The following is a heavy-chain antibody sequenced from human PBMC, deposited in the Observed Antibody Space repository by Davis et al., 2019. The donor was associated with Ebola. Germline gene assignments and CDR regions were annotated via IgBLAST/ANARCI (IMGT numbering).Heavy chain of an antibody. V-gene: IGHV4-34*01. J-gene: IGHJ6*02. CDR3: ARGGVYGAHFMDV. Sequence: GSLRLSCAVYGESFSGYYWSWIRQPPGKGLEWIGEINHSGSTNYNPSLKSRVTISVDTSKNQFSLKLSSVTAADTAVYYCARGGVYGAHFMDVWGQGTTVTVSS. CDR2: INHSGST. D-gene: IGHD4-17*01. CDR1: GESFSGYY.